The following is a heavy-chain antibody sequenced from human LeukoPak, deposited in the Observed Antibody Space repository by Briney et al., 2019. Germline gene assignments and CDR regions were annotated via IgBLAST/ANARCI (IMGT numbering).Heavy chain of an antibody. CDR2: IYYSGST. D-gene: IGHD3-10*01. V-gene: IGHV4-34*01. Sequence: SETLSLTCAVYGGSFSGYYWSWIRQPPGKGLEWIGSIYYSGSTYYNPSLKSRVTISVDTSKNQFSLKLSSVTAADTAVYYCARRGRITMVRGVSGYFDYWGQGTLVTVSS. CDR3: ARRGRITMVRGVSGYFDY. CDR1: GGSFSGYY. J-gene: IGHJ4*02.